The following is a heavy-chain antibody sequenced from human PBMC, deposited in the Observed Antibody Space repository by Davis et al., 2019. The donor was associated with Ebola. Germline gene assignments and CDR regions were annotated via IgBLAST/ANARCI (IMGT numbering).Heavy chain of an antibody. Sequence: GESLKISCAASGFTFSSYEMNWVRQAPGKGLEWVSYISSSGSTIYYADSVKGRFTISRDNAKNSLYLQMNSLRAEDTAVYYCARDQYYYDSSGYFYWYFDLWGRGTLVTVSS. D-gene: IGHD3-22*01. V-gene: IGHV3-48*03. CDR2: ISSSGSTI. J-gene: IGHJ2*01. CDR1: GFTFSSYE. CDR3: ARDQYYYDSSGYFYWYFDL.